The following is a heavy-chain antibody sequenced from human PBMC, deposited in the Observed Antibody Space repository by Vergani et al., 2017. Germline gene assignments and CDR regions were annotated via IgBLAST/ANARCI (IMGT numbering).Heavy chain of an antibody. CDR3: ARETTVIGLDY. V-gene: IGHV4-59*01. J-gene: IGHJ4*02. D-gene: IGHD4-11*01. CDR2: IYYSGST. Sequence: QVQLQESGPGLVKPSETLSLTCTVSGGSISSYYWSWIRQPPGKGLEWFGYIYYSGSTNYNPSLKRRVPISVDTSKNQFSLKLSSVTAADTAVYYCARETTVIGLDYWGQGTLVTVSS. CDR1: GGSISSYY.